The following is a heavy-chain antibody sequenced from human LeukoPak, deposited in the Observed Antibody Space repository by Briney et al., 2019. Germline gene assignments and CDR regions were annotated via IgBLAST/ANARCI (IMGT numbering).Heavy chain of an antibody. D-gene: IGHD3-9*01. CDR1: GYTFTGYY. Sequence: ASVKVSCKASGYTFTGYYMHWMRQAPGQGLEWMGWINPNSGGTKYAQKFQGRVTMTRDTSIRTAYMELSRLRSDDTAVYYCARSPHILTGENFDYWGQGTLVTVSS. V-gene: IGHV1-2*02. CDR3: ARSPHILTGENFDY. J-gene: IGHJ4*02. CDR2: INPNSGGT.